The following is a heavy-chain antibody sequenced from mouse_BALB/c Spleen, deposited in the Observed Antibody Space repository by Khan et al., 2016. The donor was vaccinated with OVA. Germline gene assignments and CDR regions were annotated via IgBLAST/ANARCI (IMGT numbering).Heavy chain of an antibody. V-gene: IGHV5-6*03. J-gene: IGHJ3*01. CDR3: ANGNYGLFAS. CDR1: GFTFSSFV. CDR2: ISSAGIYT. Sequence: EVKLVESGGGLVKPGGSLKLSCAASGFTFSSFVMSWVRQTPEKRLEWVATISSAGIYTYYPDSVKGRFTISRDNAKNNIYLQMNSLKSDDTAMYYCANGNYGLFASWGQGTLVTVSA. D-gene: IGHD2-1*01.